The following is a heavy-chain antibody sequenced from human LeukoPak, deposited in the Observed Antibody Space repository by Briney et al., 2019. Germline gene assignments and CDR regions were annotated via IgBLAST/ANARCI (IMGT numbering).Heavy chain of an antibody. J-gene: IGHJ5*02. V-gene: IGHV4-38-2*02. D-gene: IGHD1-7*01. CDR2: IYYSGST. CDR3: ARVRGTGTRTSPGWFDP. Sequence: SETLSLTCTVSGYSISSGYYWGWIRQPPGKGLEWIGSIYYSGSTYYNPSLKSRVTISVDTSKNQFSLKLSSVTAADTAVYYCARVRGTGTRTSPGWFDPWGQGTLVTVSS. CDR1: GYSISSGYY.